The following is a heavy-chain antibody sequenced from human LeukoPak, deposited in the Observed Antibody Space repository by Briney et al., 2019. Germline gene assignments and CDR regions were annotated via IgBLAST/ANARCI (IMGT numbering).Heavy chain of an antibody. CDR3: ARVSSLYDSSGYYLDY. CDR2: ISYDGSNK. Sequence: GGSLRLSCAASGFTFSSYAMHWVRQAPGKGLEWVAVISYDGSNKYYADSVKGRFTVSRDNSKNTLYLQMNSLRAEDTAVYYCARVSSLYDSSGYYLDYWGQGTLVTVSS. J-gene: IGHJ4*02. CDR1: GFTFSSYA. V-gene: IGHV3-30-3*01. D-gene: IGHD3-22*01.